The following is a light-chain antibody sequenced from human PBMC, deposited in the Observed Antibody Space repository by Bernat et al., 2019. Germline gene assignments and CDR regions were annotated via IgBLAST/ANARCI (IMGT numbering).Light chain of an antibody. CDR2: DVS. Sequence: QSALTQPRSVSGSPGQSVTISCTGTSSDVGHRNYVSWYQHHPGQAPKFIIYDVSKRPSGVPDRFSGSKSGHTASLTISGLQADDEADYYCCSYAGNSFVFGTGTKVTVL. CDR1: SSDVGHRNY. V-gene: IGLV2-11*01. J-gene: IGLJ1*01. CDR3: CSYAGNSFV.